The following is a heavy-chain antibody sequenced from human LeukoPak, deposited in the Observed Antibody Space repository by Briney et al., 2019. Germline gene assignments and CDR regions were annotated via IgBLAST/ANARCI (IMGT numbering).Heavy chain of an antibody. CDR2: IYYSGST. CDR3: ARDLDGMDV. Sequence: SETLSLTCTVSGGFISSYYWSWIRQPPGKGLEWIGYIYYSGSTNYNPSLKSRVTISVDTSKNQFSLKLSSVTAADTAVYYCARDLDGMDVWGQGTTVTVSS. J-gene: IGHJ6*02. CDR1: GGFISSYY. V-gene: IGHV4-59*01.